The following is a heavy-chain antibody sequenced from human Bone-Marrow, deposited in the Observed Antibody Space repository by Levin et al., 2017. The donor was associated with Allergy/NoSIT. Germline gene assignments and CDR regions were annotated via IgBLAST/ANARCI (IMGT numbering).Heavy chain of an antibody. D-gene: IGHD3-10*01. V-gene: IGHV3-23*01. CDR2: ISGSGGTT. CDR1: GFTFSIYG. Sequence: PGGSLRLSCAASGFTFSIYGMSWVRQAPGKGLEWVSAISGSGGTTYHADSVKGRFTISRDNSKNTLYLQMNSLRAEDTAVYYCAKHRLKEGEGGPGYFDYWGQGTLVTVAS. CDR3: AKHRLKEGEGGPGYFDY. J-gene: IGHJ4*02.